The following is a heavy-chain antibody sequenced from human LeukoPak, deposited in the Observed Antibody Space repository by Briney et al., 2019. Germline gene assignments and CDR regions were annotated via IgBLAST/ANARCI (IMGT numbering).Heavy chain of an antibody. V-gene: IGHV4-59*01. Sequence: ASETLSLTCTVSGGSISPYYWSWIRQPPGKGLEWIGYIYYSGSTNYNPSLKSRVTISVDTSKNQFSLKLSSVTAADTAVYYCARVRHGAFDIWGQGTMVTVSS. CDR3: ARVRHGAFDI. CDR2: IYYSGST. CDR1: GGSISPYY. J-gene: IGHJ3*02.